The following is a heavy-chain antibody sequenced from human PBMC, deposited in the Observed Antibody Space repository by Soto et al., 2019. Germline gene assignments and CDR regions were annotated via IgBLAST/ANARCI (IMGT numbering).Heavy chain of an antibody. D-gene: IGHD3-22*01. CDR1: GSAPGFTFTHTW. CDR2: VKSKTDGGTA. V-gene: IGHV3-15*05. Sequence: DVQLVESGGGLVKPGGSLRLSCAASGSAPGFTFTHTWLSWVRQAPGKGLEWVGRVKSKTDGGTADYAAPVKGRFTISRDDSTHTLYLQMNSLKVEDTAVYYCSTVRYDSFGYDYWGQGSLVTVSS. CDR3: STVRYDSFGYDY. J-gene: IGHJ4*02.